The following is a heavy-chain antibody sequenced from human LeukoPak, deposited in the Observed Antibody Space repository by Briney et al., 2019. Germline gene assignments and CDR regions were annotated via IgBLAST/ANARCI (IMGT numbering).Heavy chain of an antibody. CDR1: GFTFSDYY. CDR2: ISSSGSTI. Sequence: PGGSLRLSCAASGFTFSDYYMSWVRQAPGKGLEWVSYISSSGSTIYYADSVKGRFTISRDNAKNSLYPQMNSLRAEDTAVYYCAKIHRPRIIYSSSWSRGRRFVGDAFDIWGQGTMVTVSS. D-gene: IGHD6-13*01. V-gene: IGHV3-11*01. J-gene: IGHJ3*02. CDR3: AKIHRPRIIYSSSWSRGRRFVGDAFDI.